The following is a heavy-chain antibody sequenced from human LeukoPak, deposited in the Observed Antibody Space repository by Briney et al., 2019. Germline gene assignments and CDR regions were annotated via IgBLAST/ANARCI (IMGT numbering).Heavy chain of an antibody. CDR3: ARTQSQSGSYRYYFGY. J-gene: IGHJ4*02. CDR2: VNYISNT. V-gene: IGHV4-61*08. Sequence: SETLSLTCTVSGASVGSAGYYWSWIRQPPGGGLEWIGYVNYISNTNYNPSLKSRVTMSVNPSENQFSLKLNSVTAADTAMYYCARTQSQSGSYRYYFGYWGQGTLVTVSS. D-gene: IGHD1-26*01. CDR1: GASVGSAGYY.